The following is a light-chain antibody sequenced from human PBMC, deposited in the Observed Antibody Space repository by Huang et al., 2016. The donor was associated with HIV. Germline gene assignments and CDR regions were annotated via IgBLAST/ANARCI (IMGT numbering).Light chain of an antibody. CDR3: QERSNWPVLT. V-gene: IGKV3-11*01. CDR2: DTS. CDR1: QSVSNY. Sequence: EIVLTQSPPTLSLSPGERATLSCRASQSVSNYLAWYQPKPGQAPRLRIYDTSNRATGGPARFSGSGAVTDFTLTISSLEPEDFAVYYCQERSNWPVLTFGGGTKVEIK. J-gene: IGKJ4*01.